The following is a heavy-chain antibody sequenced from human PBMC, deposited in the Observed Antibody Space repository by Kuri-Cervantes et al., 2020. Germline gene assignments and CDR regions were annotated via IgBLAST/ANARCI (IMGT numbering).Heavy chain of an antibody. J-gene: IGHJ4*02. V-gene: IGHV4-34*01. D-gene: IGHD1-7*01. Sequence: GSLRLSCAVYGGSFSAYYWNWIRQPPGKGLEWIGEINHIGSTNYNPSLKSRVTISVDTSKNQFSLKVTSLTAADAAVYYCARLFRARITGTTADYWGQGALVTVSS. CDR1: GGSFSAYY. CDR3: ARLFRARITGTTADY. CDR2: INHIGST.